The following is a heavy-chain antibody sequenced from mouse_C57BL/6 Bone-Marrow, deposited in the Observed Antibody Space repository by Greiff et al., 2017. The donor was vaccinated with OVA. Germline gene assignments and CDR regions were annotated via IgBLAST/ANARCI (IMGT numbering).Heavy chain of an antibody. J-gene: IGHJ4*01. CDR1: GYTFTDYE. CDR2: IDPETGGT. CDR3: TRWGFYAMDY. V-gene: IGHV1-15*01. Sequence: VKLQESGAELVRPGASVTLSCKASGYTFTDYEMHWVKQTPVHGLEWIGAIDPETGGTAYNQKFKGKAILTADKSSSTAYMELRSLTSEDSAVYYCTRWGFYAMDYWGQGTSVTVSS.